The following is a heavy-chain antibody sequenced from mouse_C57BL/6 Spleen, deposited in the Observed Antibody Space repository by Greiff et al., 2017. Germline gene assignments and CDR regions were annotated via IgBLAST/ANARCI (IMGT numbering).Heavy chain of an antibody. CDR2: IHPSDSDT. CDR3: AMGDYDYGKGFAY. J-gene: IGHJ3*01. D-gene: IGHD2-4*01. Sequence: VQLQQPGAELVKPGASVKVSCKASGYTFTSYWMHWVKQRPGQGLEWIGRIHPSDSDTNYNQKFKGKATLTVDKSSSTAYMQLSSLTSEDSAVYYCAMGDYDYGKGFAYWGQGTLVTVSA. CDR1: GYTFTSYW. V-gene: IGHV1-74*01.